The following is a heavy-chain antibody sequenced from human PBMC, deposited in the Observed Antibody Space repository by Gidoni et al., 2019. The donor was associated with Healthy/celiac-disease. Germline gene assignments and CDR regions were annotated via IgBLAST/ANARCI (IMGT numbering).Heavy chain of an antibody. D-gene: IGHD2-15*01. CDR3: ARDRGSICSGGSCYYHYYGMDV. V-gene: IGHV1-46*01. J-gene: IGHJ6*02. CDR2: INPSGGST. CDR1: GYTFTSHY. Sequence: QVQLVQSGPEVKNPGPSVRVSCKASGYTFTSHYLPWVRQAPGQGLEWMGIINPSGGSTSYAQKFQGRVTMTRDTSTSTVYMELRSLRSEDTAVYYCARDRGSICSGGSCYYHYYGMDVWGQGTTVTVSS.